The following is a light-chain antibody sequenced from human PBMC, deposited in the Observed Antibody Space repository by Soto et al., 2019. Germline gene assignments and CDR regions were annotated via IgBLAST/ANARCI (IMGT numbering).Light chain of an antibody. CDR1: QTRSNSY. CDR2: GVY. CDR3: QHYGYSQWT. J-gene: IGKJ1*01. V-gene: IGKV3-20*01. Sequence: IVLTQSPGTLSLSPGERATLSCRASQTRSNSYLAWYQHKSGHAPRLLIYGVYISASGIPDRFSGSGSGTVFTLTITMLEPEDSAVYFCQHYGYSQWTFGQGTKVEIK.